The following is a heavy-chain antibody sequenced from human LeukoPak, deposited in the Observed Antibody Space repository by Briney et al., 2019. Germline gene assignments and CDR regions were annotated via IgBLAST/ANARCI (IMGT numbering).Heavy chain of an antibody. CDR1: GFTFDSYA. V-gene: IGHV3-23*01. D-gene: IGHD2-8*01. CDR2: ISESGVST. Sequence: GGSLRLSCAAAGFTFDSYAMSWVRQAPAKGLEWVSGISESGVSTYYADSVKGRFSISRDNSKNTVYMQMSSLRPDDTAIYYCAGGRMAPDFWGQGTLVTVSS. J-gene: IGHJ4*02. CDR3: AGGRMAPDF.